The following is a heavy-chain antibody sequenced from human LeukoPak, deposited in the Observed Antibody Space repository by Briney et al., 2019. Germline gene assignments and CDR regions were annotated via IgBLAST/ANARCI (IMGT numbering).Heavy chain of an antibody. CDR3: GVVAASYYYYGMDV. CDR1: GASISSYY. J-gene: IGHJ6*02. D-gene: IGHD2-15*01. V-gene: IGHV4-4*07. CDR2: IYTSGST. Sequence: SETLSLTCTASGASISSYYWSWIRQPAGKGLEGIGRIYTSGSTNYNPSLKSRVTMSVDTSKNQFSLKLSSVAAADTAVYYCGVVAASYYYYGMDVWGQGTTVTVSS.